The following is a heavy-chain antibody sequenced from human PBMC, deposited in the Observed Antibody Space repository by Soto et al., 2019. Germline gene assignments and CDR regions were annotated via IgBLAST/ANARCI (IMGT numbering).Heavy chain of an antibody. Sequence: QVQLVESGGGLVKPGGSLRLSCAASGFTFSDYYMSWIRQAPGKGLEWVSYISSSGSTIYYADSVKGRFTISRDNAKNSLYLQMNSLRAEDTAVYYCAGTQYCSSTSCYVAFDIWGQGTMVTVSS. CDR2: ISSSGSTI. CDR3: AGTQYCSSTSCYVAFDI. D-gene: IGHD2-2*01. CDR1: GFTFSDYY. V-gene: IGHV3-11*01. J-gene: IGHJ3*02.